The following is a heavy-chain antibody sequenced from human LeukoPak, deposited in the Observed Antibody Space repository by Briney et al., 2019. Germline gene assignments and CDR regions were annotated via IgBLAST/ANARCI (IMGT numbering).Heavy chain of an antibody. CDR3: AITDAWGYYDSGRVDY. D-gene: IGHD3-22*01. CDR2: ISSSSSYI. Sequence: GGSLRLSCAASGFTFSSYSMNWVRQAPGKGLEWVSSISSSSSYIYYADSVKGRFTISRDNAKNSLYLQMNSLRAEDTAVYYCAITDAWGYYDSGRVDYWGQGTLVTVSS. J-gene: IGHJ4*02. V-gene: IGHV3-21*01. CDR1: GFTFSSYS.